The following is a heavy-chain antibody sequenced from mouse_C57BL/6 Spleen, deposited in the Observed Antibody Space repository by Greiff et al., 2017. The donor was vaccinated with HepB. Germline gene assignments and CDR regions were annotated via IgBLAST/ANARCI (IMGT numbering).Heavy chain of an antibody. CDR1: GFNIKDYY. Sequence: EVQLQQSGAELVKPGASIKLSCTASGFNIKDYYMHWVKQRTEQGLEWIGRIDPEDGATKYAQKFQGKATITAATSSNTAYLQLSSQTSEDTAVYYCARGGSSDFDVWGTGTTVNVSS. CDR2: IDPEDGAT. D-gene: IGHD1-1*01. J-gene: IGHJ1*03. CDR3: ARGGSSDFDV. V-gene: IGHV14-2*01.